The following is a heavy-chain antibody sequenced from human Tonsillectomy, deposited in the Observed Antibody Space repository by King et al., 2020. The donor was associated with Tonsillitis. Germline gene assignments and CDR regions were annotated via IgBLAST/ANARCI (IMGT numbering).Heavy chain of an antibody. D-gene: IGHD6-13*01. Sequence: VQLVESGGVVVQPGGSLRLSCAASGFTFDDYAMHWVRQAPGKGLEWVSLISWDGGSTYYADSVKGRFTISRDNSKNSLYLQMNSLRAEDTALYYCAKDIRAAGRNYSYYGMDVWGQGTTVTVSS. CDR2: ISWDGGST. CDR1: GFTFDDYA. J-gene: IGHJ6*02. V-gene: IGHV3-43D*03. CDR3: AKDIRAAGRNYSYYGMDV.